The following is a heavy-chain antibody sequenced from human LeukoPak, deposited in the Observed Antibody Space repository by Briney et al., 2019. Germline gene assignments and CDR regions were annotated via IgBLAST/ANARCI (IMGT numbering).Heavy chain of an antibody. V-gene: IGHV3-30*04. CDR3: ARGGYSYGLEGIVDY. J-gene: IGHJ4*02. D-gene: IGHD5-18*01. Sequence: PGRSLRLSCAASGFTFSSYAMHWVRQAPGKGLEWVAVISYDGSNKYYADSVKGRFTISRDSSKNTLYLQMNSLRAEDTAVYYCARGGYSYGLEGIVDYWGQGTLVTVSS. CDR1: GFTFSSYA. CDR2: ISYDGSNK.